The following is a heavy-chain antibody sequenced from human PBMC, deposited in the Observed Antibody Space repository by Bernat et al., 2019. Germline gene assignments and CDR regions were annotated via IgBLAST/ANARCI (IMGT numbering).Heavy chain of an antibody. Sequence: EVQVVESGGGLVQPGGSLRLSCAASGFTFSNYWMHWVRQAPGKGRVWGSRIDTDGIRTNYADSVKGRFTISRDNSKNTLYLQMNSLSAEDTAVYYCVREWGSFYGSGTYSYYFDYWGQGTLVTVSS. CDR2: IDTDGIRT. CDR3: VREWGSFYGSGTYSYYFDY. J-gene: IGHJ4*02. CDR1: GFTFSNYW. D-gene: IGHD3-10*01. V-gene: IGHV3-74*01.